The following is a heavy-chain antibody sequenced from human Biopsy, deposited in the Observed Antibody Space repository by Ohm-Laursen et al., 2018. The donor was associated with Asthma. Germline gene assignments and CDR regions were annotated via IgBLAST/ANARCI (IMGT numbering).Heavy chain of an antibody. CDR3: VRAVRNEQWLAPFDY. D-gene: IGHD6-19*01. V-gene: IGHV4-59*01. CDR2: VYWTGST. Sequence: SETLSLTCSVYGGSISSFYWSWIRQSPEKGLEWMGYVYWTGSTNYNPSLKSRITMSADTSKNRMFLELTSVTAAGTAIYYCVRAVRNEQWLAPFDYWGQGKPVTVSS. CDR1: GGSISSFY. J-gene: IGHJ4*02.